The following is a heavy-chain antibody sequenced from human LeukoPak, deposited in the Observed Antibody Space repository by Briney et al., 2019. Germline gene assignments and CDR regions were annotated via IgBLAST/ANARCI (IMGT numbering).Heavy chain of an antibody. CDR3: ARQQNYRPYSGFDH. J-gene: IGHJ4*02. V-gene: IGHV6-1*01. CDR2: TYYRSKWYN. CDR1: GDSVSNNNAA. Sequence: SQTLSLTCAISGDSVSNNNAAWNWIRQSPSRGLEWLGRTYYRSKWYNDYAVSVKSRITINPDTSKNQFSLQLNSVTPEDTAVYYCARQQNYRPYSGFDHWGQGTLVTVSS. D-gene: IGHD5-24*01.